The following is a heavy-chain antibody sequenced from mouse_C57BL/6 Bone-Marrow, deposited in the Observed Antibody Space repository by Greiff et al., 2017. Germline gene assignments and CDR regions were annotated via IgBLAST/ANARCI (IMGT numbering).Heavy chain of an antibody. Sequence: VQLKQSGPVLVKPGASVKMSCKASGYTFTDYYMNWVKQSHGKSLEWIGVINPYNGGTSYNQKFKGKATLTVDKSSSTAYMELNSLTSEDSAVYYCASFYDYDVLWYFDVWGTGTTVTVSS. CDR2: INPYNGGT. J-gene: IGHJ1*03. CDR3: ASFYDYDVLWYFDV. D-gene: IGHD2-4*01. CDR1: GYTFTDYY. V-gene: IGHV1-19*01.